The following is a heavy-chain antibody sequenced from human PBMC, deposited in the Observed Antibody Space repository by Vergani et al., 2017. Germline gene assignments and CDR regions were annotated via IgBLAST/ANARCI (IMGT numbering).Heavy chain of an antibody. CDR2: IWSKPYGGTT. J-gene: IGHJ4*02. V-gene: IGHV3-49*04. D-gene: IGHD3-3*01. CDR1: GFTLGDYA. Sequence: EVHLVESGGGLVQPGRSLRLSCSGSGFTLGDYAMTWVRQAPGKGLEWVAFIWSKPYGGTTEYAASVKGRFTISRDNAKNSLYLQMNSLRAEDTALYYCARERNAYYDFWSGYYTQYYFDYWGQGTLVTVSS. CDR3: ARERNAYYDFWSGYYTQYYFDY.